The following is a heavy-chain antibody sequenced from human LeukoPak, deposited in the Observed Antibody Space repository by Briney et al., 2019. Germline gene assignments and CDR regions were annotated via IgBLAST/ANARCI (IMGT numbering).Heavy chain of an antibody. J-gene: IGHJ5*02. V-gene: IGHV3-30*04. Sequence: GGSLRLSCAASGFTFSSYAMHWVRQAPGKGPEWVAVISYDGSNKYYADSVKGRFTISRDNSKNTLYLQMNSLRAEDTAVYYCARATTIFGVVIIHNWFDPWGQGTLVTVSS. D-gene: IGHD3-3*01. CDR2: ISYDGSNK. CDR3: ARATTIFGVVIIHNWFDP. CDR1: GFTFSSYA.